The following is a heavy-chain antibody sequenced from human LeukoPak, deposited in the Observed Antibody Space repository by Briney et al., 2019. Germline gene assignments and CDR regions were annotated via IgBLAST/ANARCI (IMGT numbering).Heavy chain of an antibody. D-gene: IGHD6-19*01. J-gene: IGHJ4*02. CDR3: ARDQGIAVAGTHWDY. CDR2: IKQDGSEK. Sequence: GGSLRLSCAASGFTFSSYWMSWVRQAPGKGLEWVANIKQDGSEKYYVDSVKGRFTISRDNAKNSLYLQMNSLRAEDTAVYYCARDQGIAVAGTHWDYWGQGTLVTVSS. CDR1: GFTFSSYW. V-gene: IGHV3-7*01.